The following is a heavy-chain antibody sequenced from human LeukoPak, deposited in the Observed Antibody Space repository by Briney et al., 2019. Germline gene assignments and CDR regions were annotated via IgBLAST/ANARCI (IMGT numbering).Heavy chain of an antibody. CDR2: IGTAGDT. CDR3: ARGLGSSGSSLNY. CDR1: GFTFSSYD. D-gene: IGHD3-10*01. Sequence: PGGSLRLSCAASGFTFSSYDMHWVRQATGKGLEWVSAIGTAGDTHYPGSVKGRFTISRENAKNSLYLQTNSLRAGDTAVYYCARGLGSSGSSLNYWGQGTLVTVSS. J-gene: IGHJ4*02. V-gene: IGHV3-13*04.